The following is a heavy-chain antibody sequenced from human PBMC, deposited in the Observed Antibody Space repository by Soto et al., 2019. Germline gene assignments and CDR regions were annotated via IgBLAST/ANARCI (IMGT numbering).Heavy chain of an antibody. D-gene: IGHD6-19*01. CDR3: ARVTYSSGWYFDY. CDR1: GASISSGGYY. V-gene: IGHV4-31*03. J-gene: IGHJ4*02. CDR2: IYYSGNT. Sequence: QVQLQESGPGLVKPSQTLSLTCTVSGASISSGGYYWSWIRQHPGKGLEWIGYIYYSGNTYYNPSLKSRVTISVDTSKNQFSLKLSSVTAADTAMYFCARVTYSSGWYFDYWGQGTLVTVSS.